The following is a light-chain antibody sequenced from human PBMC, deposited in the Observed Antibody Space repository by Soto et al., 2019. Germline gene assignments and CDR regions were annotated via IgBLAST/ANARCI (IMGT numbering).Light chain of an antibody. V-gene: IGKV1-17*03. Sequence: DIQMTPSPPDMSASVGAGVTITSRASQGISNSLAWFQQKPGQVPKRLIYAASTLQSGVPSRFSGSGSGTDLTLTIGNLQPEDSTTYYCLQHNTYARTCGQRTEVEI. CDR3: LQHNTYART. J-gene: IGKJ1*01. CDR2: AAS. CDR1: QGISNS.